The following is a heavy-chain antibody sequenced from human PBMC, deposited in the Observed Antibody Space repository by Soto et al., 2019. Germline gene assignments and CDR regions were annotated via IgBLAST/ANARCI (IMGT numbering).Heavy chain of an antibody. V-gene: IGHV3-23*01. J-gene: IGHJ3*02. D-gene: IGHD2-2*01. CDR3: AKKLPEAGSHFAFDI. Sequence: EVQLLESGGGLVQPGGSLRLSCAASGFIFSSLAMSWVRQAPGKGLEWVSAIPGSADSTYYADSVKGRFTISRDNSKNTLYLQMKSLRAEDTAVYYCAKKLPEAGSHFAFDIWGHGTMVTVSS. CDR1: GFIFSSLA. CDR2: IPGSADST.